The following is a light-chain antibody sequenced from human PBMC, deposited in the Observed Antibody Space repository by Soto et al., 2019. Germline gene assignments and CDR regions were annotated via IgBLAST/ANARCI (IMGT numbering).Light chain of an antibody. V-gene: IGKV3-11*01. Sequence: EIVLTQSPATLSLSPVERATLSCMASQSVNTYLVWYQQKPGQAPRLLIYDASNRATGIPARFSGSGSGTDFTLTISSLEPEDFAVYYCQQRSNWPITFGQGTKVDIK. CDR1: QSVNTY. J-gene: IGKJ1*01. CDR2: DAS. CDR3: QQRSNWPIT.